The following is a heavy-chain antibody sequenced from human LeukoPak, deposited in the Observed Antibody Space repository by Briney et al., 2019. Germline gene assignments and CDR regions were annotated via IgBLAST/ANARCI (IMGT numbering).Heavy chain of an antibody. Sequence: GGSLRLSCAASGFTFSTYAMSRVRQAPGRGREWVSVISGGGSTIYYADSVKGRFTISRDNCKNTLYLQMNGLRAEDTAVYYCAKGVIVVVPAARGFEYWGQGIRVTVSS. V-gene: IGHV3-23*01. D-gene: IGHD2-2*01. J-gene: IGHJ4*02. CDR1: GFTFSTYA. CDR2: ISGGGSTI. CDR3: AKGVIVVVPAARGFEY.